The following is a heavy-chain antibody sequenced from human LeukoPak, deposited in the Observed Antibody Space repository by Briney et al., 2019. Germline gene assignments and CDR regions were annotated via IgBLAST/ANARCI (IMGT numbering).Heavy chain of an antibody. CDR3: AIIAAAGTFSFDY. CDR2: IIPILGIA. V-gene: IGHV1-69*04. D-gene: IGHD6-13*01. CDR1: GGTFSSYA. J-gene: IGHJ4*02. Sequence: SVKVSCKASGGTFSSYAISWVRQAPGQGREWMGRIIPILGIANYAQKFQGRVTITADKSTSTAYMELSSLRSEDTAVYYWAIIAAAGTFSFDYWGQGTLVTVSS.